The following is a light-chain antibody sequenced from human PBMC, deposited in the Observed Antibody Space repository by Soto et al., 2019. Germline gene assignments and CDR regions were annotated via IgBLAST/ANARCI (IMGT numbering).Light chain of an antibody. CDR1: ESVRNNS. V-gene: IGKV3-20*01. CDR2: GAS. J-gene: IGKJ2*01. CDR3: HHYGYGADT. Sequence: LILTQSPGTLSLSPGERATLSCRASESVRNNSLAWYQQHPGQAPRLLIFGASSRATGIPDRFTGTGSGAGFSLTISRLEPDDSAVYFCHHYGYGADTFGQGTKLEIK.